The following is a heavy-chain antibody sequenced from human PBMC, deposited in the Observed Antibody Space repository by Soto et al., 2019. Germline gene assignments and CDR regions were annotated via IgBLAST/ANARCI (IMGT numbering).Heavy chain of an antibody. V-gene: IGHV4-31*03. CDR3: ASSRVGYCSGGSCYVYFQH. J-gene: IGHJ1*01. CDR2: IYYSGST. CDR1: GGSISSGGYY. D-gene: IGHD2-15*01. Sequence: SETLSLTCTVSGGSISSGGYYWSWIRQHPGKGLEWIGYIYYSGSTYYNPSLKSRVTISVDTSKNQFSLKLSSVTAADTAVYYCASSRVGYCSGGSCYVYFQHWGQGTLVTVSS.